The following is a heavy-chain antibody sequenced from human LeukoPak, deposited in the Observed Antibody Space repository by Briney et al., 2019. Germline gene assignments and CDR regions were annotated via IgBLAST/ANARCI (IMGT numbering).Heavy chain of an antibody. V-gene: IGHV4-59*01. Sequence: SETLSLTCTVSGGSISSYYWSWIPQPPGKGLEWFGYIYYSGSTNYNPSLKSRVTISVDTSKNQFSLKLSSVTAADTAVYYCAREKCSGGSCYSIYYYYYMDVWGKGTTVTVSS. J-gene: IGHJ6*03. CDR1: GGSISSYY. CDR2: IYYSGST. D-gene: IGHD2-15*01. CDR3: AREKCSGGSCYSIYYYYYMDV.